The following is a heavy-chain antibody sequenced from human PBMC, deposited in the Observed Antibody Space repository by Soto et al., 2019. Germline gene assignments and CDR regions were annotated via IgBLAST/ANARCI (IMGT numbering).Heavy chain of an antibody. CDR1: GGTFSSYA. D-gene: IGHD3-3*01. CDR2: IIPIFGTA. J-gene: IGHJ6*02. Sequence: QVQLVQSGAEVKKPGSSVKVSCKASGGTFSSYAISWVRQAPGQGLEWMGGIIPIFGTANYAQKFQGRVTITADEYTSTAYMELSSLRSEDTAVYYCASTTRGNYDFWSGYYTPYYYYGMDVWGQGTTVTVSS. CDR3: ASTTRGNYDFWSGYYTPYYYYGMDV. V-gene: IGHV1-69*01.